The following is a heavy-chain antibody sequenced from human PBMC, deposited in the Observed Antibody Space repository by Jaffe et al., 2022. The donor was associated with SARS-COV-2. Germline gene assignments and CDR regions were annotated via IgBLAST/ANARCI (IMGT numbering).Heavy chain of an antibody. Sequence: QVQLVESGGGVVQPGRSLRLSCAASGFTFSSYGMHWVRQAPGKGLEWVAVISYDGSNKYYADSVKGRFTISRDNSKNTLYLQMNSLRAEDTAVYYCAKVPYSGSYYFDYWGQGTLVTVSS. CDR2: ISYDGSNK. D-gene: IGHD1-26*01. CDR3: AKVPYSGSYYFDY. V-gene: IGHV3-30*18. CDR1: GFTFSSYG. J-gene: IGHJ4*02.